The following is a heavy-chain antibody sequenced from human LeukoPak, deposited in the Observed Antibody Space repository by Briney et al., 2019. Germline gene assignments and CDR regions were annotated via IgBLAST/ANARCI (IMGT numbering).Heavy chain of an antibody. Sequence: GRSLRLSCAASGFTFSSYAMHWVRQAPGKGLEWVAVISYDGSNKYYADSVKGRFTISRDNSKNTLYLQMNSLRAEDTAVYYCAKDLGLRGYSYGYLLDPWGQGTLVTVSS. CDR2: ISYDGSNK. D-gene: IGHD5-18*01. V-gene: IGHV3-30*04. J-gene: IGHJ5*02. CDR3: AKDLGLRGYSYGYLLDP. CDR1: GFTFSSYA.